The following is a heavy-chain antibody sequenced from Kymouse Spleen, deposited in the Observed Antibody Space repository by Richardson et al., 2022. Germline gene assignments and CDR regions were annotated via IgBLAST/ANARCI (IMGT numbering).Heavy chain of an antibody. J-gene: IGHJ3*02. V-gene: IGHV3-30*18. D-gene: IGHD6-6*01. CDR1: GFTFSSYG. CDR3: AKRGVAAHAFDI. CDR2: ISYDGSNK. Sequence: QVQLVESGGGVVQPGRSLRLSCAASGFTFSSYGMHWVRQAPGKGLEWVAVISYDGSNKYYADSVKGRFTISRDNSKNTLYLQMNSLRAEDTAVYYCAKRGVAAHAFDIWGQGTMVTVSS.